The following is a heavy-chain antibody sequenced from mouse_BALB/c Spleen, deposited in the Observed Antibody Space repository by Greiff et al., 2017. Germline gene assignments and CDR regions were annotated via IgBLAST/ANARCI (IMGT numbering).Heavy chain of an antibody. CDR1: GFTFSSFG. D-gene: IGHD2-12*01. J-gene: IGHJ4*01. V-gene: IGHV5-17*02. CDR3: ARSLRLYAMDY. CDR2: ISSGSSTI. Sequence: EVQVVESGGGLVQPGGSRKLSCAASGFTFSSFGMHWVRQAPEKGLEWVAYISSGSSTIYYADTVKGRFTISRDNPKNTLFLQMTSLRSEDTAMYYCARSLRLYAMDYWGQGTSVTVSS.